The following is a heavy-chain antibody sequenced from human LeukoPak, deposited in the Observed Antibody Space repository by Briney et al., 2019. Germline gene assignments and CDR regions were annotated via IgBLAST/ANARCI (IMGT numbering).Heavy chain of an antibody. CDR1: GFTFSSYN. Sequence: GGSLRLSCATSGFTFSSYNMNWVRQAPGKGLEWVSSISGSGGTTYYADSVKGRFTISRDNSKNMLYLQMNSLTAEDTAVYYCAKDVEVGATWSPFDYWGQGTLLTVSS. J-gene: IGHJ4*02. D-gene: IGHD1-26*01. V-gene: IGHV3-23*01. CDR2: ISGSGGTT. CDR3: AKDVEVGATWSPFDY.